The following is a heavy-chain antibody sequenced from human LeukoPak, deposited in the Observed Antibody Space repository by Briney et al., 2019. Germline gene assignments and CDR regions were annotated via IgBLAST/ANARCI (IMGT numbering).Heavy chain of an antibody. J-gene: IGHJ6*02. D-gene: IGHD6-13*01. Sequence: GRSLRLFCAASGFTFSSYSMNWVRQAPGKGLEWVSYISSSSGTIYYADSVKGRFTISRDNAKNSLYLQMNSLRAEDTAVYYCARDDDSSWVYYYGMDVWGQGTTVTVSS. V-gene: IGHV3-48*04. CDR3: ARDDDSSWVYYYGMDV. CDR1: GFTFSSYS. CDR2: ISSSSGTI.